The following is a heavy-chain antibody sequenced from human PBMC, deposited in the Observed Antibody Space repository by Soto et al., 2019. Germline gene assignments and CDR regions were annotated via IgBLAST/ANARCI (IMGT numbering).Heavy chain of an antibody. CDR2: IYPGDSDT. CDR1: GYSFTSYW. J-gene: IGHJ4*02. Sequence: GESLKISCKGSGYSFTSYWIGWVRQVPGKGLEWMGIIYPGDSDTRYSPSFQGQVTISADKSISTAYLQWSSLKASDTAMYYCARPHSSNYYDSSGYYYPPGYWGQGTLVTVSS. V-gene: IGHV5-51*01. CDR3: ARPHSSNYYDSSGYYYPPGY. D-gene: IGHD3-22*01.